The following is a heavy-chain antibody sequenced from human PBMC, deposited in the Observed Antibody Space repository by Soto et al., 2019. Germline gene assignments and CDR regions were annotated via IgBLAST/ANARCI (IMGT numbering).Heavy chain of an antibody. CDR3: AKDLAVAETYYFDC. J-gene: IGHJ4*02. CDR1: GFTFSSYA. V-gene: IGHV3-23*01. D-gene: IGHD6-19*01. CDR2: ISGSGDTT. Sequence: PGGSLRLSCAASGFTFSSYAMSWVRQAPGKGLEWVSTISGSGDTTYYADSVKGRFTISRDNSKNTLYLQMNYLRAEDTAIYYCAKDLAVAETYYFDCWGQGTLVTVSS.